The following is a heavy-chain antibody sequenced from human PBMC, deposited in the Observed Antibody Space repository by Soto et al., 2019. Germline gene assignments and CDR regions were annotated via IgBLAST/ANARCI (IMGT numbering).Heavy chain of an antibody. V-gene: IGHV4-4*02. Sequence: TSETLSLTCAVSGGSISSSNWWSWVRQPPGKGLEWIGEIYHSGSTNYNPSLKSRVTISVDKSKNQFSLKLSSVTAADTAVYYCAREYSSSARWFDPWGQGTLVTVSS. J-gene: IGHJ5*02. CDR3: AREYSSSARWFDP. CDR1: GGSISSSNW. CDR2: IYHSGST. D-gene: IGHD6-13*01.